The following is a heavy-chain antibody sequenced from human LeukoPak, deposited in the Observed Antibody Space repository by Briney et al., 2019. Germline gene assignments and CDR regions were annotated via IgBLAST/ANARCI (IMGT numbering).Heavy chain of an antibody. V-gene: IGHV4-34*12. CDR2: ILHNGST. CDR3: ARDKAEGYGDYVSEYFQH. J-gene: IGHJ1*01. Sequence: SETLSLTCAVYGGSFSDYCWSWIRQTPGKGLEWVGEILHNGSTDYNPSLKSRATISIDVSKNQFSLKLSSVTAADTAVYYCARDKAEGYGDYVSEYFQHWGQGTLVTVSS. D-gene: IGHD4-17*01. CDR1: GGSFSDYC.